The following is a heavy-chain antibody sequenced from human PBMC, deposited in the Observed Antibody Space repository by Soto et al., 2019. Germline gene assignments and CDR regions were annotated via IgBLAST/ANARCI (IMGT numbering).Heavy chain of an antibody. J-gene: IGHJ4*02. CDR1: GFTFSTYT. CDR3: SKVSNRDGYNYFEY. V-gene: IGHV3-21*01. D-gene: IGHD5-12*01. CDR2: ISPSSADI. Sequence: GGSLRLSCVVSGFTFSTYTMNWVRHAQGKGLEWVSAISPSSADIYYADSVKGRFIISRDNPKKSLYLEMNSLRAEDTAVYYCSKVSNRDGYNYFEYWGQGTLVTVSS.